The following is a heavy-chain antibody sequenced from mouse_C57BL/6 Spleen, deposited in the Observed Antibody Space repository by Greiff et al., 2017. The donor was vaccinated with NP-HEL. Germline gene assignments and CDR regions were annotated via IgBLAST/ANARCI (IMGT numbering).Heavy chain of an antibody. CDR3: ARDGEDWDGFDY. V-gene: IGHV5-4*01. CDR1: GFTFSSYA. CDR2: ISDGGSYT. Sequence: EVKLMESGGGLVKPGGSLKLSCAASGFTFSSYAMSWVRQTPEKRLEWVATISDGGSYTYYPDNVKGRFTISRDNAKNNLYLQMSHLKSEDTAMYYCARDGEDWDGFDYWGQGTTLTVSS. D-gene: IGHD4-1*01. J-gene: IGHJ2*01.